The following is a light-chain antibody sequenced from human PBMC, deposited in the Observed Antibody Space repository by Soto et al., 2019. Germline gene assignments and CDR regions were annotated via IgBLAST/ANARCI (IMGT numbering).Light chain of an antibody. V-gene: IGLV1-40*01. CDR3: QSYDSSLIGRV. J-gene: IGLJ3*02. CDR2: GNS. CDR1: SSNIGAGYD. Sequence: QSVLTQPPSVSGAPGQRVTISCTGSSSNIGAGYDVHWYQQLPGTAPKLLIYGNSNRPSGVPDRFSGSKSGTSASLAITGLQAEDEADYDCQSYDSSLIGRVFGGGTKSPS.